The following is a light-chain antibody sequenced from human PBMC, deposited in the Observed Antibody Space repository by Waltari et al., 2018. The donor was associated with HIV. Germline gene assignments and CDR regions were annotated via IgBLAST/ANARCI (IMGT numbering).Light chain of an antibody. V-gene: IGLV1-51*01. CDR3: GTWDSSLSAGL. CDR2: DNN. J-gene: IGLJ2*01. CDR1: SSNLGHTY. Sequence: QSVLTQPPSVSSAPGQKVTLSCSGSSSNLGHTYVTWYQQLPGTAPKLLIYDNNKRPSGIPDRCSGSKSGTSATLGITGLQTGDEADYYCGTWDSSLSAGLFGGGTKLTVL.